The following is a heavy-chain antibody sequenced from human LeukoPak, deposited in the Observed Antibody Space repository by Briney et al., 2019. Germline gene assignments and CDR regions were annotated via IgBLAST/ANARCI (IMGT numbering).Heavy chain of an antibody. CDR2: MNPNSGNT. J-gene: IGHJ4*02. Sequence: ASVKVSCKASGYTFTGYYMHWVRQATGQGLEWMGWMNPNSGNTGYAQKFQGRVTMTRNTSISTAYMELSSLRSEDTAVYYCARGLPGGYPPLSYWGQGTLVTVSS. CDR3: ARGLPGGYPPLSY. V-gene: IGHV1-8*02. D-gene: IGHD3-22*01. CDR1: GYTFTGYY.